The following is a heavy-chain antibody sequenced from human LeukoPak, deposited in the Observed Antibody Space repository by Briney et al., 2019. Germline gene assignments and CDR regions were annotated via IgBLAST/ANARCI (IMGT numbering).Heavy chain of an antibody. CDR3: ACYCNSGSSCSLRDC. J-gene: IGHJ4*02. D-gene: IGHD2-15*01. Sequence: HTGGSLRLSCAASGFIISTYTMNWVRQAPGKGLEWVSAISGSGGRIHHADSVKGRFSISRDNFQNTLYLQMNSLRVDDTAIYYCACYCNSGSSCSLRDCWGQGTLVTVSS. CDR1: GFIISTYT. V-gene: IGHV3-23*01. CDR2: ISGSGGRI.